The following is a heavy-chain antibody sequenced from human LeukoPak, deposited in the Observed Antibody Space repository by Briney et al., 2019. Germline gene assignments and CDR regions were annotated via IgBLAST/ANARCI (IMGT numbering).Heavy chain of an antibody. CDR2: ISSSSRYI. J-gene: IGHJ5*02. V-gene: IGHV3-21*01. CDR3: ARSVVGWFDP. CDR1: GFTFSSYS. D-gene: IGHD2-15*01. Sequence: PGGSLSLSCAVSGFTFSSYSMNWVREAPGKGREWVSSISSSSRYIYYADSVNGRFTISRDNAKNSLYLQMNSLRAEDTAVYYCARSVVGWFDPWGQGTLVTVSS.